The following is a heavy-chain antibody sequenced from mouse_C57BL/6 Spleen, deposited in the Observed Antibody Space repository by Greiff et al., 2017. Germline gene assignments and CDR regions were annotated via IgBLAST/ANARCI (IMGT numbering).Heavy chain of an antibody. CDR3: ARHEEDYYGSSYGWYFDV. J-gene: IGHJ1*03. V-gene: IGHV1-62-2*01. D-gene: IGHD1-1*01. CDR1: GYTFTEYT. Sequence: QVQLKQSGAELVKPGASVKLSCKASGYTFTEYTIHWVKQRSGQGLEWIGWFYPGSGSIKYNEKFKDKATLTADKSSSTVYMELSRLTSEDSAVYFCARHEEDYYGSSYGWYFDVWGTGTTVTVSS. CDR2: FYPGSGSI.